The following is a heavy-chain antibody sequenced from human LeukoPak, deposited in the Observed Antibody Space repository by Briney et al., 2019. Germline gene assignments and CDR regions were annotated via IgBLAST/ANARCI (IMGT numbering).Heavy chain of an antibody. J-gene: IGHJ6*03. CDR2: IYTSGST. Sequence: SETLSLTCAVYGGSFSGYYWSWIRQPAGKGLEWIGRIYTSGSTNYNPSLKSRVTISVDTSKNHFSLKLSSVTAADTAVYYCARDRPLYSSRWYGDYYYMDVWGKGTTVTISS. CDR3: ARDRPLYSSRWYGDYYYMDV. D-gene: IGHD6-19*01. V-gene: IGHV4-4*07. CDR1: GGSFSGYY.